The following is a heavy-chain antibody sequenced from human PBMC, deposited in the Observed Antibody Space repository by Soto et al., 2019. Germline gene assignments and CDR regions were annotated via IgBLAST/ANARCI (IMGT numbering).Heavy chain of an antibody. V-gene: IGHV1-2*02. CDR3: ARQLAYCGGDCYTEPIEY. D-gene: IGHD2-21*02. CDR2: VNPRSGDT. CDR1: GYTFINYY. Sequence: ASVKVSCKASGYTFINYYIHWVRQAPGQGLEWMGWVNPRSGDTNYAQKFQGRVTMTRDTSISTAYMELSRLRSGDTAVYYCARQLAYCGGDCYTEPIEYWGQGTLVTVSS. J-gene: IGHJ4*02.